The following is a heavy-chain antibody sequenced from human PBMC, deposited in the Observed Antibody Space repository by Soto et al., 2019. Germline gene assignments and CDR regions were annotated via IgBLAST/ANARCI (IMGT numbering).Heavy chain of an antibody. D-gene: IGHD3-10*01. CDR2: IYPGDSDT. CDR1: GYSFTSYW. J-gene: IGHJ4*02. Sequence: GESLKISGNGSGYSFTSYWSGWVRQMPGKGLEWMGIIYPGDSDTRYSPSFQGQVTISADKSISTAYLQWSSLKASDTAMYYCARHEGYYGSPAAGLFDYWGQGTLVTVSS. V-gene: IGHV5-51*01. CDR3: ARHEGYYGSPAAGLFDY.